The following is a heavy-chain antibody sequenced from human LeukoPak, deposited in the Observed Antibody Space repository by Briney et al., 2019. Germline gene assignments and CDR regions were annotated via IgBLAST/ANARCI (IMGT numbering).Heavy chain of an antibody. J-gene: IGHJ4*02. CDR3: AKSIIPSGY. V-gene: IGHV3-15*01. CDR2: IWSMTDGGTT. CDR1: GFTFSHAW. D-gene: IGHD2-21*01. Sequence: GGSLRLSCAASGFTFSHAWMTWVRQAPGKGLEWVGRIWSMTDGGTTEYAAPVKGRFTISRDDSKSIAYLQMNSLKTEDTAVYYCAKSIIPSGYWGQGTLVTVSS.